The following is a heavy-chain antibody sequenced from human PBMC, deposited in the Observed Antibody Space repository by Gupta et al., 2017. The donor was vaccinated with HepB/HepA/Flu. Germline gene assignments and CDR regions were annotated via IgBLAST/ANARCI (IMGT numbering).Heavy chain of an antibody. CDR2: ISSSSSYI. J-gene: IGHJ6*02. CDR3: ARDAVLFGELLVYYYYGMDV. V-gene: IGHV3-21*01. D-gene: IGHD3-10*02. CDR1: GFTFSSYS. Sequence: EVQLVESGGGLVKPGGSLRLSCAASGFTFSSYSMNWVRQAPGKGLEWVSSISSSSSYIYYADSVKGRFTISRDNAKNSLYLQMNSLRAEDTAVYYCARDAVLFGELLVYYYYGMDVWGQGTTVTVSS.